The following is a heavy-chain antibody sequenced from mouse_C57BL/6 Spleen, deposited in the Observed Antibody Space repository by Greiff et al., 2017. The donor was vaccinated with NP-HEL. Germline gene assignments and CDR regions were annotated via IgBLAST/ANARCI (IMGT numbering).Heavy chain of an antibody. V-gene: IGHV5-4*01. CDR2: ISDGGSYT. Sequence: EVHLVESGGGLVKPGGSLKLSCAASGFTFSSYAMSWVRQTPEKRLEWVATISDGGSYTYYPDNVKGRFTISRDNAKNNLYLQMSHLKSEDTAMYYCARGLLLRTYYFDYWGQGTTLTVSS. J-gene: IGHJ2*01. D-gene: IGHD1-1*01. CDR3: ARGLLLRTYYFDY. CDR1: GFTFSSYA.